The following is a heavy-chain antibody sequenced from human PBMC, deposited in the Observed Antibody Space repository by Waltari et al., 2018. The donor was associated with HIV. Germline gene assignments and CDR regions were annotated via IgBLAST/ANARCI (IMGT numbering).Heavy chain of an antibody. D-gene: IGHD3-10*01. CDR3: ARDQTMARAFDI. Sequence: QVQLVESGGGVVQPGGSLSFSCAAGGFAFSRYDMHGVRQAPGKGLEWVEVISYDGSNKYYADSVKGRFTISRDNSKNTLYLQMNSLRAEDTAVYYCARDQTMARAFDIWGQVTMVTVSS. J-gene: IGHJ3*02. CDR1: GFAFSRYD. CDR2: ISYDGSNK. V-gene: IGHV3-30*11.